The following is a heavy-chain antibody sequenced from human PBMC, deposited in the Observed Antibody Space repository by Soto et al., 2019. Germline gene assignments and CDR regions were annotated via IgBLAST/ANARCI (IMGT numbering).Heavy chain of an antibody. CDR3: VRDNNWSFDY. CDR2: IGPDGSNI. CDR1: VFLFISHC. J-gene: IGHJ4*02. V-gene: IGHV3-74*01. D-gene: IGHD1-1*01. Sequence: GRPLRLSCSSSVFLFISHCMHWVRQAPGKGLVGVSHIGPDGSNIWEADSVKGRFTISRDNARNRLYLQMNSLRDEDTAIYYCVRDNNWSFDYWGQGILVTVSS.